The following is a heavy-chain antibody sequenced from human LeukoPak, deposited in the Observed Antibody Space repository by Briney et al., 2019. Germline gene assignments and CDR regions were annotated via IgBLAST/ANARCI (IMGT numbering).Heavy chain of an antibody. CDR3: ARAWWGELQTSAFDI. D-gene: IGHD1-26*01. CDR1: GGSISSYY. CDR2: IYYSGST. V-gene: IGHV4-59*08. Sequence: PSETLSLTCTVSGGSISSYYWSWIRQPPGKGLEWIGYIYYSGSTNYNPSLKSRVTISVDTSKNQFSLKLSPVTAADTAVYYCARAWWGELQTSAFDIWGQGTMVTVSS. J-gene: IGHJ3*02.